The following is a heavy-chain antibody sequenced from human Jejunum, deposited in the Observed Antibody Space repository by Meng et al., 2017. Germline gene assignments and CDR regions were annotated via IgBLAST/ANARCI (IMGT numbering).Heavy chain of an antibody. CDR1: GYTFTTYY. CDR2: MHPSSGDT. V-gene: IGHV1-8*01. D-gene: IGHD2-15*01. J-gene: IGHJ5*02. CDR3: ARGSTRMDDA. Sequence: QVQLVQSGAEVKKPGASVKFSCRTSGYTFTTYYLNWVRQASGQGFEWMGWMHPSSGDTDYAQKFQGRVSMTRGTSINTAYLELYSLRSEDTAVYYCARGSTRMDDAWGQGTLVTVSS.